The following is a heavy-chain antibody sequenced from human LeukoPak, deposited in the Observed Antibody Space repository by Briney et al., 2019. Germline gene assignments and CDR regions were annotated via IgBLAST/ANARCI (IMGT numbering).Heavy chain of an antibody. D-gene: IGHD5-18*01. J-gene: IGHJ4*02. CDR1: GGSISSYY. Sequence: PSETLSLTCTVSGGSISSYYWSWIRQPPGKGLEWIGYIYYSGSTNYNPSLKSRVTISVDTSKNQFSLKLSSVTAADTAVYYCATFVGDGYSYGYDYWGQGTLVTVSS. V-gene: IGHV4-59*12. CDR2: IYYSGST. CDR3: ATFVGDGYSYGYDY.